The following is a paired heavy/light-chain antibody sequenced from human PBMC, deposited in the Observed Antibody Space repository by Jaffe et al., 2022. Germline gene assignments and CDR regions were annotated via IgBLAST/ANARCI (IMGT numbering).Heavy chain of an antibody. V-gene: IGHV3-21*01. CDR1: GFTFSSYS. CDR2: ISSSSSYI. D-gene: IGHD4-17*01. Sequence: EVQLVESGGGLVKPGGSLRLSCAASGFTFSSYSMNWVRQAPGKGLEWVSSISSSSSYIYYADSVKGRFTISRDNAKNSLYLQMNSLRAEDTAVYYCARDFEDDYGDSWGPEGDYWGQGTLVTVSS. J-gene: IGHJ4*02. CDR3: ARDFEDDYGDSWGPEGDY.
Light chain of an antibody. J-gene: IGKJ4*01. CDR3: QQYGSSPKT. CDR1: QSVSSSY. Sequence: EIVLTQSPGTLSLSPGERATLSCRASQSVSSSYLAWYQQKPGQAPRLLIYGASSRATGIPDRFSGSGSGTDFTLTISRLEPEDFAVYYCQQYGSSPKTFGGGTKVEIK. V-gene: IGKV3-20*01. CDR2: GAS.